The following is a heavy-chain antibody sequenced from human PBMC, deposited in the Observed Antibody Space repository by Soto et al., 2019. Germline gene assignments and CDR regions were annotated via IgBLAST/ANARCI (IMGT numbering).Heavy chain of an antibody. CDR3: AREPRGYSYGYNYYYYRMDV. D-gene: IGHD5-18*01. CDR2: IIPIFGTA. V-gene: IGHV1-69*01. J-gene: IGHJ6*02. Sequence: QVQLVQSGAEVKKPGSSVKVSCKASGGTFSSYAISWVRQAPGQGLEWMGGIIPIFGTANYAQKFQGRVTITADESTSTAYMELSSLRSEDTAVYYCAREPRGYSYGYNYYYYRMDVWGQGTTVTVSS. CDR1: GGTFSSYA.